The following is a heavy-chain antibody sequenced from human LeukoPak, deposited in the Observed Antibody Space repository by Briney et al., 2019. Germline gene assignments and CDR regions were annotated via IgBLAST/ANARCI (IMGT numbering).Heavy chain of an antibody. V-gene: IGHV1-8*01. D-gene: IGHD5-18*01. CDR1: GYTFTSYD. Sequence: ASVKVSCKASGYTFTSYDINWVRQATGQGLEWMGWMNPNSGNIGYAQKFQGRVTMTRNTSIRTAYMELSSLRSEDTAVYYCARIRGGYRYLDYWGQGTLVTVSS. J-gene: IGHJ4*02. CDR2: MNPNSGNI. CDR3: ARIRGGYRYLDY.